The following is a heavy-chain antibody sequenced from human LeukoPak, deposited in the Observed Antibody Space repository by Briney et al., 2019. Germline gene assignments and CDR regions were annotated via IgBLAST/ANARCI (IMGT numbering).Heavy chain of an antibody. J-gene: IGHJ4*02. V-gene: IGHV4-59*08. Sequence: PSETLSLTCTVSGGSISSYYWSWIRQPPGKGLEWIGYIYYSGSTNYNPSLKSRVTISVDTSKNQFSLKLSSVTAADTAVYYCAKLTPRLVFDYWGQGTLVTVSS. CDR3: AKLTPRLVFDY. CDR1: GGSISSYY. CDR2: IYYSGST. D-gene: IGHD6-19*01.